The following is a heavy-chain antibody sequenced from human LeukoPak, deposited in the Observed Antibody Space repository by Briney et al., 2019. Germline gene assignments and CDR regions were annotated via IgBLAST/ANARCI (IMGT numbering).Heavy chain of an antibody. CDR1: GFTFSSYW. CDR2: INSDGSST. CDR3: ARDYDPSSYYDFWSGYYRYYGMDV. V-gene: IGHV3-74*01. D-gene: IGHD3-3*01. J-gene: IGHJ6*02. Sequence: PGGSLRLSCAAPGFTFSSYWMHWVRQAPGKGLVWVSRINSDGSSTSYADSVKGRFTISRDNAKNTLYLQMNSLRAEDTAVYYCARDYDPSSYYDFWSGYYRYYGMDVWGQGTTVTVSS.